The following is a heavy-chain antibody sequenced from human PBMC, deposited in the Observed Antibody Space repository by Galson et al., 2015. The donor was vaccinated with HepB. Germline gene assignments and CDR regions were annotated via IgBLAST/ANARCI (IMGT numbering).Heavy chain of an antibody. V-gene: IGHV3-30*04. CDR2: ICCDGSNK. Sequence: SLRLSCAASGFTFSSYAMHWVRQAPGKGLGWVPVICCDGSNKYYADSVEGRFTISRDNSKNTLYLLMNSLRAEDSAVYCCARPKGYSNYEDGGSFDPWRQGPLVTVSS. CDR3: ARPKGYSNYEDGGSFDP. J-gene: IGHJ5*02. D-gene: IGHD4-11*01. CDR1: GFTFSSYA.